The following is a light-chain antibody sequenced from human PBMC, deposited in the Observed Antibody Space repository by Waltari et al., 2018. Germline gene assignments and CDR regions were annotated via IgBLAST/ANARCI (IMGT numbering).Light chain of an antibody. Sequence: QSALTQPASVSGSPGQSITISCTGTSSDVGGYNYVSWYQQHPGNAPKLMIYDVSNRPSGVSKRFSGSKSGNTASLTISGLQAEDEADYYGSSYTSSSTLYVFGTGTKVTVL. CDR3: SSYTSSSTLYV. V-gene: IGLV2-14*03. CDR2: DVS. CDR1: SSDVGGYNY. J-gene: IGLJ1*01.